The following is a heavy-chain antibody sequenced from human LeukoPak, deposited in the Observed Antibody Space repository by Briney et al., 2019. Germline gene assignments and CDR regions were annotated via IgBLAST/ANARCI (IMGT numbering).Heavy chain of an antibody. Sequence: ASVKVSCKASGYTFTGYIIHWVRQAPGQGLEWMGWINPNTGGTIYAQKFQGRVTMTRDTSISTAYMDLTRLTSDDTAVYYCARPSLGSGATPSNYWGQGTLVTVSS. V-gene: IGHV1-2*02. CDR2: INPNTGGT. CDR3: ARPSLGSGATPSNY. CDR1: GYTFTGYI. D-gene: IGHD2-15*01. J-gene: IGHJ4*02.